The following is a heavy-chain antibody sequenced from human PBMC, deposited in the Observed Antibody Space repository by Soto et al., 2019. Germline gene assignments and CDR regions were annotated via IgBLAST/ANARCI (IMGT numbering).Heavy chain of an antibody. D-gene: IGHD3-22*01. V-gene: IGHV3-43*02. CDR1: GFTFDDYA. CDR2: ISEDGGST. CDR3: AKIFDINAYDSSGYDAFDI. J-gene: IGHJ3*02. Sequence: GGSLRLSCAASGFTFDDYAMHWVRQAPGKGLEWVSLISEDGGSTYYADSVKGRFTISRDNSKNSLYLQMNSLRTEDTALYYCAKIFDINAYDSSGYDAFDIWGQGTMVTVSS.